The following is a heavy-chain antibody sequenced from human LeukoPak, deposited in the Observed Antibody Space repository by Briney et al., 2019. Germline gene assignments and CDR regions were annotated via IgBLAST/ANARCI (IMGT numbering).Heavy chain of an antibody. CDR2: ILFDGTKK. V-gene: IGHV3-30-3*01. Sequence: GGSLRLSCAASGFTFSRYAMHWVRQAPGKGLEWVAVILFDGTKKYYADSVKGRFTISRDNSKNTLYVQVNSLGTEDTAAYYCARGSYYDSSGSFYFDYWGQGTLVTVSS. J-gene: IGHJ4*02. CDR1: GFTFSRYA. D-gene: IGHD3-22*01. CDR3: ARGSYYDSSGSFYFDY.